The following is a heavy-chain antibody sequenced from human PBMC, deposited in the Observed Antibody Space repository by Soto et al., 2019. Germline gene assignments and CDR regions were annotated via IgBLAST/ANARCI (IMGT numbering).Heavy chain of an antibody. CDR3: ARERTTGTTRRKTYYYGMDV. Sequence: ASVKVSCKASGYTFTGYYMHWVRQAPGQGLEWMGWINPNSGGTNYAQKFQGWVTMTRDTSISTAYMELSRLRSDDTAVYYCARERTTGTTRRKTYYYGMDVWGQGTTVTVSS. D-gene: IGHD1-7*01. CDR2: INPNSGGT. J-gene: IGHJ6*02. V-gene: IGHV1-2*04. CDR1: GYTFTGYY.